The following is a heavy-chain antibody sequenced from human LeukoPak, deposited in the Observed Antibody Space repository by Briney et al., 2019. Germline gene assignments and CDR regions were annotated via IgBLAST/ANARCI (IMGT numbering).Heavy chain of an antibody. CDR3: ARLRYFDWLSTPGGFFDY. CDR1: GFTFSSYW. D-gene: IGHD3-9*01. J-gene: IGHJ4*02. V-gene: IGHV3-74*01. Sequence: GGSLRLSCAASGFTFSSYWMHWVRQAPGKGLVWVSRINSDGSSTSYADSVKGRFTISRDNAKNTLYLQMNSLRAEDTAVYYCARLRYFDWLSTPGGFFDYWGQGTLVTVSS. CDR2: INSDGSST.